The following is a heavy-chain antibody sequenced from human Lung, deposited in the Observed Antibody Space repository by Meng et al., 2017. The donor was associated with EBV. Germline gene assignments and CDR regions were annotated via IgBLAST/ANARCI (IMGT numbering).Heavy chain of an antibody. CDR3: ARGRGNQPLFDF. CDR2: LIPVLNKA. J-gene: IGHJ4*02. D-gene: IGHD2/OR15-2a*01. V-gene: IGHV1-69*10. Sequence: QLQLVQSGAEVXXXXXSXKGXCKTSGGSFSTYTFSWVRQAPGQGLEWMGGLIPVLNKAKSAPRFQDRVTFTADETTTTAYMELSSLTFEDTAVYFCARGRGNQPLFDFWGQGTLVTVSS. CDR1: GGSFSTYT.